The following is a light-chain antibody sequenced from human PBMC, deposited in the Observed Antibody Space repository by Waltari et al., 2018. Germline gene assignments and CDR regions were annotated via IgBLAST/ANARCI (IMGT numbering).Light chain of an antibody. Sequence: QSVLTQPPSVSGAPGQRVTISCTGSSSNIGAGYDVHWYQQLPGTAPKLLIYVNSNRPSGFPDRFSGSKSGTSASLAITGLQAEDEADYYCQSYDSSLSGSAVFGGGTKLTVL. CDR1: SSNIGAGYD. V-gene: IGLV1-40*01. J-gene: IGLJ3*02. CDR3: QSYDSSLSGSAV. CDR2: VNS.